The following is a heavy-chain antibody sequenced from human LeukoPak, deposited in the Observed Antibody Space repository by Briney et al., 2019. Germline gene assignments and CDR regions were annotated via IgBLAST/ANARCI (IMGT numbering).Heavy chain of an antibody. V-gene: IGHV3-15*01. CDR2: IKSETDGGTT. Sequence: GGSLRLSCAASGFTFNNAWMTWVRQAPGKGLEWVGRIKSETDGGTTDYAAPVKGRFSISRDDSKNTLYLQMNSLKTEDTAVYYCCTGVVGGTTDWGQGILVTVSS. CDR3: CTGVVGGTTD. J-gene: IGHJ4*02. CDR1: GFTFNNAW. D-gene: IGHD1-26*01.